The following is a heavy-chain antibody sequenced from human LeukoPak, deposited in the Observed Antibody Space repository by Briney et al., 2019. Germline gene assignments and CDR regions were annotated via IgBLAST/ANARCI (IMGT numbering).Heavy chain of an antibody. V-gene: IGHV1-18*01. CDR1: GYTFTSYD. CDR2: ISAYNGNT. CDR3: ARQGSVASHYGDPTYYYYGMDV. J-gene: IGHJ6*02. D-gene: IGHD4-17*01. Sequence: AASVKVSCKASGYTFTSYDISRVRQAPGQGLEWTGWISAYNGNTNYAQKLQGRVTMTTDTSTSTAYMELRSLRSDDTAVYYCARQGSVASHYGDPTYYYYGMDVWGQGTTVTVSS.